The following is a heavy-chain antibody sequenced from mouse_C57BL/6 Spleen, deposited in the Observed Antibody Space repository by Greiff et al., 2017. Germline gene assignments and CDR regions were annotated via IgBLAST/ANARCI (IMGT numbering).Heavy chain of an antibody. CDR1: GFTFSSYA. V-gene: IGHV5-9-1*02. J-gene: IGHJ2*01. CDR2: ISSGGDYI. CDR3: TRDYYGSSPYYFDY. Sequence: EVMLVESGEGLVKPGGSLKLSCAASGFTFSSYAMSWVRQTPEKRLEWVAYISSGGDYIYYADTVKGRFPISRDNARNTLYLQMSSLKSEDTAMYYCTRDYYGSSPYYFDYWGQGTTLTVSS. D-gene: IGHD1-1*01.